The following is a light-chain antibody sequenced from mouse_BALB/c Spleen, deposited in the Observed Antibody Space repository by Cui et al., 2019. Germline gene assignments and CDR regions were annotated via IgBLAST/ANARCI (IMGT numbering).Light chain of an antibody. J-gene: IGKJ2*01. CDR1: QGISKY. Sequence: DIQLTQTTSSLSASLGDRVTFRCSASQGISKYLNWYQQKPDGTVKLLIYYTSSVHSGVPSRFRGSGAGTDYSLTISNLEPEDSATYYCQQDSKLPYTFGGGTKLEIK. V-gene: IGKV10-94*01. CDR3: QQDSKLPYT. CDR2: YTS.